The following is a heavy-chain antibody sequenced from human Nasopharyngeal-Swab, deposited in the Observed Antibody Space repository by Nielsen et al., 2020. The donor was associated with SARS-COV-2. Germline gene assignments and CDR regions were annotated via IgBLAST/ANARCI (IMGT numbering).Heavy chain of an antibody. CDR2: IYYSGGT. D-gene: IGHD4-11*01. J-gene: IGHJ5*02. CDR3: ARIGPPYSNYAVDP. Sequence: RQAPGKGLEWIGSIYYSGGTYYNPSLKSRVTISVDTSKNQFSLKLSSVTAADTAVYYCARIGPPYSNYAVDPWGQGTLVTVSS. V-gene: IGHV4-39*07.